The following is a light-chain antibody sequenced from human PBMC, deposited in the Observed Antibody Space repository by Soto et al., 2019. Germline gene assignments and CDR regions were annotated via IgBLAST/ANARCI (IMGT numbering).Light chain of an antibody. V-gene: IGKV3-11*01. CDR1: QSVSSY. Sequence: EIVLTQSPATLSLSPGERATHSCRASQSVSSYLAWYQQKPGQAPRLLIYDASNRATGIPARFSGSGSGTDFTLTIISLEPEDFAVYYCQQRSNWPITFGQGTRLEIK. CDR2: DAS. J-gene: IGKJ5*01. CDR3: QQRSNWPIT.